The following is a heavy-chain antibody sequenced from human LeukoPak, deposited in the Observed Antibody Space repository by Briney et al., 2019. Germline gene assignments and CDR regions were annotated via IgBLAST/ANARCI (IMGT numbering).Heavy chain of an antibody. CDR1: GYTFTGYY. V-gene: IGHV1-2*02. CDR2: INPNSGGT. Sequence: ASVKVSCKASGYTFTGYYMHWVRQAPGQGLEWMGWINPNSGGTNYAQKFQGRVTMTRDTSISTAYMELSRLRSDDTAVYYCARERGGYCTNGVCPAFDYWGQGTLVTVPS. D-gene: IGHD2-8*01. J-gene: IGHJ4*02. CDR3: ARERGGYCTNGVCPAFDY.